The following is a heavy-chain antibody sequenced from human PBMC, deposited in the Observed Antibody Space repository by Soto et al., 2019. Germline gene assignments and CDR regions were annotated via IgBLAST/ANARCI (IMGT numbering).Heavy chain of an antibody. V-gene: IGHV3-11*01. Sequence: NPGGSLRLSCVASGFTFSDYYMSWIRQAPGKGLEWVSYIISSGSTIYYADSVKGRFTISRDNAKNSLYLQMNSLRAEDTAVYYCAAAYDFWSGYSLTNLGAFDIWGQGTMVTVSS. J-gene: IGHJ3*02. D-gene: IGHD3-3*01. CDR2: IISSGSTI. CDR1: GFTFSDYY. CDR3: AAAYDFWSGYSLTNLGAFDI.